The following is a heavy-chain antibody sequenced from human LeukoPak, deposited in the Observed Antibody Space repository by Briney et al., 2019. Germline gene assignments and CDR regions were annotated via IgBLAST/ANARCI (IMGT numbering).Heavy chain of an antibody. CDR1: GYSFTSYW. CDR2: IYPGDSDT. J-gene: IGHJ3*02. Sequence: GESPKISCKGSGYSFTSYWIGWVRQMPGKGLEWMGIIYPGDSDTRYSPSFQGQVTISADKSISTAYLQWSSLKASDTAMYYCARRSSSWDSQWFPEYAFDIWGQGTMVTASS. CDR3: ARRSSSWDSQWFPEYAFDI. V-gene: IGHV5-51*01. D-gene: IGHD6-13*01.